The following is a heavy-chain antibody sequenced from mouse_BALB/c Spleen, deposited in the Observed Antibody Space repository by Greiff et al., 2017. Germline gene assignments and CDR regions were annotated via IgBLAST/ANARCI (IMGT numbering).Heavy chain of an antibody. CDR2: IDPANGNT. V-gene: IGHV14-3*02. Sequence: EVQLQQSGAELVKPGASVKLSCTASGFNIKDTYMHWVKQRPEQGLEWIGRIDPANGNTKYDPKFQGKATITADTSSNTAYLQLSSLTSEDTAVYYCARTRYGNYAMDYWGQGTSVTVSS. J-gene: IGHJ4*01. CDR1: GFNIKDTY. CDR3: ARTRYGNYAMDY. D-gene: IGHD2-10*02.